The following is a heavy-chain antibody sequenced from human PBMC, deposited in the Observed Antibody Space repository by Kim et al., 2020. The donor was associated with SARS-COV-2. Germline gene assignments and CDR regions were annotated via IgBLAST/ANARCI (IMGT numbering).Heavy chain of an antibody. V-gene: IGHV3-21*01. CDR3: ATWAGTEVGADDLWSGPFDF. J-gene: IGHJ4*02. CDR1: GFIFSTHI. CDR2: ISTRSGNI. Sequence: GGSLRLSCAASGFIFSTHIMNWVRQAPGKGLEWVSSISTRSGNIKYADSVKGRLTISRDNAENSLYLEMNSLRIEDTALYYCATWAGTEVGADDLWSGPFDFWGQGTLVTVSS. D-gene: IGHD3-3*01.